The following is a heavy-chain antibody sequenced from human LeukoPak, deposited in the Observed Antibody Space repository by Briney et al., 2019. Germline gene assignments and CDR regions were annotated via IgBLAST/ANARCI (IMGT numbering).Heavy chain of an antibody. Sequence: PSETLSLTCTVSGVSISSHYWSWIRQSPGKGLEWIGNIYYTGSTNYNPSLKSRVAISIDTSKNQFSLPLSSVTAADAAVYYCASAGNPHYFDFWGQGPLVTVSS. CDR3: ASAGNPHYFDF. J-gene: IGHJ4*02. V-gene: IGHV4-59*11. CDR2: IYYTGST. CDR1: GVSISSHY.